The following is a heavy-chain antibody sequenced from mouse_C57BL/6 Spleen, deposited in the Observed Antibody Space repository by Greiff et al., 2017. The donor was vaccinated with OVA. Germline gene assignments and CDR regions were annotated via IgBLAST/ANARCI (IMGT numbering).Heavy chain of an antibody. J-gene: IGHJ3*01. V-gene: IGHV1-15*01. D-gene: IGHD2-1*01. Sequence: QVQLQQSGAELVRPGASVTLSCKASGYTFTDYEMHWVKQTPVHGLEWIGAIDPETGGTAYNQKFKGKAILTADKSSSTAYMELRSLTSEDSAVYYCTRGDGNLPFAYWGQGTLVTVSA. CDR3: TRGDGNLPFAY. CDR2: IDPETGGT. CDR1: GYTFTDYE.